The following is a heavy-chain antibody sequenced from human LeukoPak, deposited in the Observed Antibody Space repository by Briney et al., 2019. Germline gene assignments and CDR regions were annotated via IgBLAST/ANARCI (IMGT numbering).Heavy chain of an antibody. CDR1: GGSISSSGYY. Sequence: SETLSLTCTVSGGSISSSGYYWDWIRQPPGKGLEWIGNIYYGGSTYYNPSLESRVTISVDTSKNQFFLKLSSVTAADTAVYYCARHRRNPVSITLVRGIRPFDPWGQGTLVTVSS. CDR2: IYYGGST. CDR3: ARHRRNPVSITLVRGIRPFDP. D-gene: IGHD3-10*01. J-gene: IGHJ5*02. V-gene: IGHV4-39*07.